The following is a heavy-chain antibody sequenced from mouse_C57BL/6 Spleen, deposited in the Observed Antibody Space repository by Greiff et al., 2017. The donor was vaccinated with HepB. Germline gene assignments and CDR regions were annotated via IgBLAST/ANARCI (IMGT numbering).Heavy chain of an antibody. CDR2: ISDGGSYT. J-gene: IGHJ3*01. CDR1: GFTFSSYA. V-gene: IGHV5-4*01. D-gene: IGHD4-1*01. Sequence: VMLVESGGGLVKPGGSLKLSCAASGFTFSSYAMSWVRQTPEKRLEWVATISDGGSYTYYPDNVKGRFTISRDNAKNNLYLQMSHLKSEDTAMYYCARDDWDRFAYWGQGTLVTVSA. CDR3: ARDDWDRFAY.